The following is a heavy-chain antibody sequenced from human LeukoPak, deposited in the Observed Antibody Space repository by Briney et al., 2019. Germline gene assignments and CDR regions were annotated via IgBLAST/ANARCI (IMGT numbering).Heavy chain of an antibody. J-gene: IGHJ5*02. Sequence: ASVKVSCKASGGTFSSYAISWVRQAPGQGLEWMGGIIPIFGTANYAQKFQGRVTITTDESTSTAYMELSSLRSEDTAVYYCARSLPDPNWFDPWGQGTLVTVSS. V-gene: IGHV1-69*05. CDR3: ARSLPDPNWFDP. D-gene: IGHD2-2*01. CDR1: GGTFSSYA. CDR2: IIPIFGTA.